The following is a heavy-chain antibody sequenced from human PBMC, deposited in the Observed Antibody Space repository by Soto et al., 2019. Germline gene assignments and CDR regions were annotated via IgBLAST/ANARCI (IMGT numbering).Heavy chain of an antibody. V-gene: IGHV3-74*01. Sequence: GGSLRLSCAASGFTFSSYWMHWVRQAPGKGLVWVSRINSDGSSTSYADSVKGRFTISRDNAKNTLYLQMNSLRAEDTAVYYCARDLSYDILTGYYINAFDIWGQGTMVTVSS. J-gene: IGHJ3*02. CDR1: GFTFSSYW. D-gene: IGHD3-9*01. CDR3: ARDLSYDILTGYYINAFDI. CDR2: INSDGSST.